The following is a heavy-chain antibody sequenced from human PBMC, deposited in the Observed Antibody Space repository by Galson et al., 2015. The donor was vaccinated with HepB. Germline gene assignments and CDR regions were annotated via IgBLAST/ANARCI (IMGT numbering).Heavy chain of an antibody. V-gene: IGHV3-11*01. J-gene: IGHJ3*02. CDR3: ARERWELLPVGLDI. CDR1: GFSFSDYY. D-gene: IGHD1-26*01. CDR2: ISSSGRIP. Sequence: SLRLSCAASGFSFSDYYMSWVRQVPGKGLEWISYISSSGRIPNYADSVKGRFTISRDNAKKSLYLQMNNLRAEDTAVYYCARERWELLPVGLDIWGQGTMVTVSS.